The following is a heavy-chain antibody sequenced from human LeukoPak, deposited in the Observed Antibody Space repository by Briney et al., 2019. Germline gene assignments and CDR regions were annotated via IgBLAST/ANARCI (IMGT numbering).Heavy chain of an antibody. J-gene: IGHJ4*02. V-gene: IGHV3-23*01. CDR1: GFTFSSYA. D-gene: IGHD3-10*01. Sequence: GGSLRLSCAASGFTFSSYAMSWVRQAPGKGLEWASVISSGGSTGYVDSVKGRFTISRDYSKNTLYLQMDSLRAEDSAVYYCAKGYSSSGTYNTPFDYWGQGALVIVSS. CDR2: ISSGGST. CDR3: AKGYSSSGTYNTPFDY.